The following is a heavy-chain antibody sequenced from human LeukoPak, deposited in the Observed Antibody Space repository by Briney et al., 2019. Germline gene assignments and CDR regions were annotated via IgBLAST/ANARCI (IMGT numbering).Heavy chain of an antibody. J-gene: IGHJ5*02. D-gene: IGHD3-16*01. CDR3: ARDHYYDGRGRFDP. V-gene: IGHV4-39*07. CDR2: VYFDGGT. CDR1: GGSVTSGIYH. Sequence: SETLSLTCSVSGGSVTSGIYHWGWIRQPPGKGLEWIGSVYFDGGTHYNPSLQSRVTVSIDTSKNQFSLRLSSVTAADTALYYCARDHYYDGRGRFDPWGPGTLVTVSS.